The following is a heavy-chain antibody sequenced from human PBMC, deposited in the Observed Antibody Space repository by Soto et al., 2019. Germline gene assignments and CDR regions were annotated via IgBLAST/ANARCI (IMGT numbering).Heavy chain of an antibody. D-gene: IGHD3-10*01. CDR3: ARPHGGPYAFDI. Sequence: QVQLQESGPGLVKPSETLSLTCAFSGGSISSYYWSWIRQPPGKGLEWIGYIYGSGNTNYNPSLNSRVIISIDTSQNQLSLNLTSVTAADTAVYYCARPHGGPYAFDIWGRGTMVTVSS. CDR1: GGSISSYY. CDR2: IYGSGNT. J-gene: IGHJ3*02. V-gene: IGHV4-59*01.